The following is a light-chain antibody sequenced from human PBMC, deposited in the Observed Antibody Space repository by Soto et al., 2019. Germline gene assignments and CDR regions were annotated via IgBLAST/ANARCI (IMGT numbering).Light chain of an antibody. Sequence: QSALTQPASVSGSPGQSITISCTGTSSDVGGYNYVSWYQQHPGKAPKLMIYEVSNRPSGVPDRFSGSKSGNTASLTISDLQIEDEADYHCCAYAGSYTLLFGGGTKLTVL. CDR1: SSDVGGYNY. J-gene: IGLJ2*01. CDR2: EVS. V-gene: IGLV2-11*01. CDR3: CAYAGSYTLL.